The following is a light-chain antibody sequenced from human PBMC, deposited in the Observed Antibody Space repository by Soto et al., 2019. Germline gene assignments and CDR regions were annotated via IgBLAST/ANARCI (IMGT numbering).Light chain of an antibody. J-gene: IGLJ1*01. V-gene: IGLV2-8*01. CDR2: EVS. CDR1: SSDVGGYNY. CDR3: SSYAGSNNWGV. Sequence: QSALTQPPSASGSPGQSVTISCTGTSSDVGGYNYVSWYQQHPGKAPKLMIYEVSKRPSGVPDRFSGSKSGNTASLTVSGLQAEDEADYYCSSYAGSNNWGVFGTGTKVPVL.